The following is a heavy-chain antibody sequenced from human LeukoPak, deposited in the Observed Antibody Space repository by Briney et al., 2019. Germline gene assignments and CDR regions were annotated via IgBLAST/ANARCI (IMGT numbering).Heavy chain of an antibody. V-gene: IGHV3-49*04. J-gene: IGHJ4*02. D-gene: IGHD3-3*01. CDR2: IRSKAYGGTT. CDR3: TRAHLYQPYYDFWSGYYNY. CDR1: GFTFGDYA. Sequence: GGSLRLSCTASGFTFGDYAMSWVRQAPGKGLEWVGFIRSKAYGGTTEYAAYVKGRFTISRDDSNSIAYLQMNSLKTEDTAVYYCTRAHLYQPYYDFWSGYYNYWGQGTLVTVSS.